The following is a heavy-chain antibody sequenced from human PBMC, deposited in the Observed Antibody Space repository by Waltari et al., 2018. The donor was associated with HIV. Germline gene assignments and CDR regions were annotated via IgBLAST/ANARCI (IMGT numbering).Heavy chain of an antibody. CDR1: GFTFGSYP. CDR3: AKAWHPRGIASAGRMDY. J-gene: IGHJ4*02. CDR2: ISGNGETT. V-gene: IGHV3-23*01. Sequence: EVQLLESGGGLVQPGGSLRLSCAASGFTFGSYPMSWVRQSPWKGLAWVSVISGNGETTYYADSVKGRFTISRDNSKNTLDLQMNSLRAEDTAIYYCAKAWHPRGIASAGRMDYWGQGTLVTVSS. D-gene: IGHD6-13*01.